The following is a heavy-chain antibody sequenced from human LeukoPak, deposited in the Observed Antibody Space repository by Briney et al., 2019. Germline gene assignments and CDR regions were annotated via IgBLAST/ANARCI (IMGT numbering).Heavy chain of an antibody. CDR3: ARDRQSIDRDYNSDSSGLFDY. CDR2: ISAYNGNT. Sequence: GASVKVSCKASGYTFTSYGISWVRQAPGQGLEWMGWISAYNGNTNYAQKLQGRVTMTTDTSTSTAYMELRSLRSDDTAVYYCARDRQSIDRDYNSDSSGLFDYWGQGTLVTVSS. V-gene: IGHV1-18*01. CDR1: GYTFTSYG. D-gene: IGHD3-22*01. J-gene: IGHJ4*02.